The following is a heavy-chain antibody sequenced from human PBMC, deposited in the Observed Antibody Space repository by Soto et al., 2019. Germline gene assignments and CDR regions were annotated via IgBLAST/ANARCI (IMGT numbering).Heavy chain of an antibody. CDR2: VNEDGSVN. CDR1: GFAFGRSW. D-gene: IGHD3-10*01. V-gene: IGHV3-7*01. J-gene: IGHJ4*02. Sequence: EVQLVETGGDLVQPGESLRLSCAASGFAFGRSWMGWVRQAPEKGLEWVAIVNEDGSVNLYMDSVEGRFTISRDNAKNSLYLQMNSLRVDDTSIYYCVRDPAFGAVDYWGQGTRVTVSS. CDR3: VRDPAFGAVDY.